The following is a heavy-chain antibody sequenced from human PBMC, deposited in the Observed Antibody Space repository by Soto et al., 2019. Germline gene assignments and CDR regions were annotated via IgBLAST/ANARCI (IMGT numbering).Heavy chain of an antibody. D-gene: IGHD6-6*01. Sequence: EEQLVESGGGLVQPGGSLRLSCAASGFTFSSHWMHWVRQGPGKGLVWVSRINSDGSSRSHADSVKGRFTISRDNAKNTLYLQMNNLRVEDTAVYYCARGYSGSSVTTGYWGQGTLVTVSS. CDR1: GFTFSSHW. CDR3: ARGYSGSSVTTGY. J-gene: IGHJ4*02. V-gene: IGHV3-74*01. CDR2: INSDGSSR.